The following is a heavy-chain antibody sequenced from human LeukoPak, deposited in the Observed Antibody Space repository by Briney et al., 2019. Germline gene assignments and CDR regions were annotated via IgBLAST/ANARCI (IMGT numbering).Heavy chain of an antibody. CDR1: GGSFGGYY. CDR2: INHSGST. D-gene: IGHD2-2*01. Sequence: PSETLSLTCAVYGGSFGGYYWSWIRQPPGKGLEWIGEINHSGSTNYNPSLKSRVTISVDTSKNQFSLKLSSVTAADTAVYYCARGRGYCSSTSCYQFDYWGQGTLVTVSS. J-gene: IGHJ4*02. V-gene: IGHV4-34*01. CDR3: ARGRGYCSSTSCYQFDY.